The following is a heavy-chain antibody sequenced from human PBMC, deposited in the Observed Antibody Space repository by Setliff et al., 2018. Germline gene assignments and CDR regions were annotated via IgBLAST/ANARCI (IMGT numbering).Heavy chain of an antibody. D-gene: IGHD6-6*01. J-gene: IGHJ4*02. CDR2: IYYSGST. CDR1: GGSISSYY. V-gene: IGHV4-59*12. CDR3: ARGRNIAARLLDS. Sequence: KTSETLSLTCTVSGGSISSYYWSWIRQPPGKGLEWIGYIYYSGSTNYNPSLKSRATVSIDTSKDQFSLKLISMSAADTAVYFCARGRNIAARLLDSWGQGALVTVSS.